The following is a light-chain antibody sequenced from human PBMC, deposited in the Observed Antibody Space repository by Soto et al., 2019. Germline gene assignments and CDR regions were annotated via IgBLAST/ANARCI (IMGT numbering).Light chain of an antibody. J-gene: IGLJ2*01. CDR2: TDH. Sequence: QSVLTQPTSASGTPGQRVTISCSASSSSIGTNTVNWYRQVPCTAPTLLIYTDHQRPAGGPDRFSGSKSGTSASLAISWLQSEDEADYYCAAWDGSLKVVLFGGGTKVTVL. CDR1: SSSIGTNT. V-gene: IGLV1-44*01. CDR3: AAWDGSLKVVL.